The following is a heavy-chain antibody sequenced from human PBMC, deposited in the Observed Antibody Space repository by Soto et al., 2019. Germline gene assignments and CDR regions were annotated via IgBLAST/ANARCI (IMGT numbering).Heavy chain of an antibody. CDR2: IYYSGST. V-gene: IGHV4-31*03. J-gene: IGHJ5*02. Sequence: QVQLQESGPGLVKPSQTLSLTCTVSVASISSGGYYWSWIRQHPGEGLEWIGYIYYSGSTSYNPSRKSSVTISVDTSKNQFSLKLSSVTDADTAVYYCARESKYDTSGYPPWFAPWGQGTLVTVSS. D-gene: IGHD3-22*01. CDR3: ARESKYDTSGYPPWFAP. CDR1: VASISSGGYY.